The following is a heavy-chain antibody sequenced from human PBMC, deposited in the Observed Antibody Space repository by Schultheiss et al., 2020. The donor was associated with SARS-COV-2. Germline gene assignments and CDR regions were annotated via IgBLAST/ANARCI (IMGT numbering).Heavy chain of an antibody. Sequence: ASVKVSCKASGYTFTSYDINWVRQATGQGLEWMGIINPSGGSTSYAQKFQGRVTMTRDTSTSTAYMELSSLRSEDTAVYYCARSGVGYNSGPVWGQGTLVTVSS. CDR1: GYTFTSYD. J-gene: IGHJ4*02. CDR3: ARSGVGYNSGPV. CDR2: INPSGGST. D-gene: IGHD5-18*01. V-gene: IGHV1-46*01.